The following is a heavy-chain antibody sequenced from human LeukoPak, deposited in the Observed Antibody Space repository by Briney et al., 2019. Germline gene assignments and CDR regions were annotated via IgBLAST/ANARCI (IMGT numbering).Heavy chain of an antibody. Sequence: GGSLRLSCAASGFTFSDYYMSWIRQAPGKGLEWVSYISSSGSTIYYADSVKGRFTISRDNAKNSLYLQMNSLRAEDTALYYCAKDGIRYCSSTSCPIGDYWGQGTLVTVSS. J-gene: IGHJ4*02. CDR3: AKDGIRYCSSTSCPIGDY. CDR2: ISSSGSTI. CDR1: GFTFSDYY. D-gene: IGHD2-2*01. V-gene: IGHV3-11*01.